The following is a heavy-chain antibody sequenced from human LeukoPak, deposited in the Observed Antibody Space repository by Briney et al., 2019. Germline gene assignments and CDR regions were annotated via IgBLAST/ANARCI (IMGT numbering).Heavy chain of an antibody. CDR1: GFMFSSYG. CDR3: ARGYYYDSSGYYLIDI. V-gene: IGHV3-30*03. CDR2: ISYDGSNK. Sequence: GRSLRLSCAASGFMFSSYGMHWVRQAPGKGLEWVAVISYDGSNKYYADSVKGRFTISRDNSKNTLYLQMNSLRAEDTAVYYCARGYYYDSSGYYLIDIWGQGTMVTVSS. D-gene: IGHD3-22*01. J-gene: IGHJ3*02.